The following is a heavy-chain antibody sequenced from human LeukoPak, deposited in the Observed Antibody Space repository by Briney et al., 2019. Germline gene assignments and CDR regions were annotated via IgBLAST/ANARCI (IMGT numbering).Heavy chain of an antibody. CDR2: ISGSGGST. Sequence: GGSLRLSCAASGFTFSSYAMSWVRQAPGKGLEWVSAISGSGGSTYYADSVKGRFTISRDNSRNTLYLQMNSLRAEDTAVYYCAKVSGWANFFDYWGQGTLVTVSS. CDR1: GFTFSSYA. CDR3: AKVSGWANFFDY. V-gene: IGHV3-23*01. J-gene: IGHJ4*02. D-gene: IGHD4/OR15-4a*01.